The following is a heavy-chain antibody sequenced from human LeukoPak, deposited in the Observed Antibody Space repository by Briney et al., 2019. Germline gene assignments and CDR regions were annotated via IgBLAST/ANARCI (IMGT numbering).Heavy chain of an antibody. CDR3: ARDRDYGGWFDP. CDR2: IKQDGSEK. J-gene: IGHJ5*02. V-gene: IGHV3-7*01. Sequence: GGSLRLSCAASGFIFSGHWMTWVRQAPGKGLEWVANIKQDGSEKYYVDSVKGRFTISRDNAKNSLYLQMNSLRAEDTAVYYCARDRDYGGWFDPWGQGTLVTVSS. D-gene: IGHD4-17*01. CDR1: GFIFSGHW.